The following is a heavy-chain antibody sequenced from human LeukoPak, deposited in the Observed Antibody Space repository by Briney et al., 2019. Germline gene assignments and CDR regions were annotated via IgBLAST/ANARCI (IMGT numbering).Heavy chain of an antibody. CDR1: GYRFTSDW. CDR2: IYPGDSDT. CDR3: ARRPPMYSGSYHFDY. Sequence: GESLKTSCKGSGYRFTSDWIGWVRQMPGKGLEWMGIIYPGDSDTRYSPSFQGQVTISADKSISSAYLQWSSLKASDTAMYYCARRPPMYSGSYHFDYWGQGTLVTVSS. V-gene: IGHV5-51*01. D-gene: IGHD1-26*01. J-gene: IGHJ4*02.